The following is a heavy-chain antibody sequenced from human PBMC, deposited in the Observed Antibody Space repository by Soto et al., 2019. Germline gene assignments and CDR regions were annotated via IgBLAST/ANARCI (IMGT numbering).Heavy chain of an antibody. CDR3: ARATRYFGSFDS. V-gene: IGHV3-53*01. D-gene: IGHD3-3*01. CDR1: GFSVSNNY. CDR2: IYSGGST. J-gene: IGHJ4*02. Sequence: GGSLRLSCAASGFSVSNNYMTWVRQARGKGLEWVSIIYSGGSTYYSESVKGRTTISRDTSKNIVFLQVNSLRAEDTAVYFCARATRYFGSFDSWGQGTLATVSS.